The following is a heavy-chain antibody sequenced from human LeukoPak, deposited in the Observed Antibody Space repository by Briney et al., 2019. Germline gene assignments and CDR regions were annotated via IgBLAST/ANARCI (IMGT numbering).Heavy chain of an antibody. J-gene: IGHJ4*02. D-gene: IGHD3-22*01. V-gene: IGHV4-4*07. CDR1: GGSISSYY. Sequence: SGTLSLTCTFSGGSISSYYWSWIRQPAGKGLEWIGRIHTSGSTNYNPSLKSRVTMSVDTSKNHFSLKLSSVTAADTAVYYCARDKYYYDSSGPLLFDYWGQGTLVTVSS. CDR3: ARDKYYYDSSGPLLFDY. CDR2: IHTSGST.